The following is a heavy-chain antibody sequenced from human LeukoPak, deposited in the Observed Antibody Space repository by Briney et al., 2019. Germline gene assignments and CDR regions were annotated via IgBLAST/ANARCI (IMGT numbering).Heavy chain of an antibody. CDR2: IKSDGSST. CDR3: ARYYYDSSRGAY. D-gene: IGHD3-22*01. CDR1: GFTFSTYW. Sequence: GGSLRLSCAASGFTFSTYWMHWVRQAPGKGLVWVSRIKSDGSSTSYADSVKGRFTISRGNARNTLFLQMNSLRAEDTAVYYCARYYYDSSRGAYWGQGTLVTVSS. V-gene: IGHV3-74*01. J-gene: IGHJ4*02.